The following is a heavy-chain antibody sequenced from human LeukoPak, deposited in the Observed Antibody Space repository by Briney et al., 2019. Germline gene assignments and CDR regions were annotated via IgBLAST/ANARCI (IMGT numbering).Heavy chain of an antibody. CDR1: GFTFSDYG. J-gene: IGHJ4*02. D-gene: IGHD6-13*01. CDR3: AKDVGRSSWYYFDY. V-gene: IGHV3-30*18. Sequence: PGRSLRLSCAVSGFTFSDYGMHWVRQAPGKGLEWVAFISYDGGNKYYADSVKGRFTISRDNSKKRLYLQMNSLGTGDTAVYYCAKDVGRSSWYYFDYWGQGILVTVSS. CDR2: ISYDGGNK.